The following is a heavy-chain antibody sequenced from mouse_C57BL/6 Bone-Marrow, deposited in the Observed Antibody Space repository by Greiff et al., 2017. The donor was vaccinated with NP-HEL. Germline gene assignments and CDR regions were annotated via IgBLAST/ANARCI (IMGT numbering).Heavy chain of an antibody. CDR1: GFTFSSYG. V-gene: IGHV5-6*01. J-gene: IGHJ2*01. D-gene: IGHD2-5*01. CDR2: ISSGGSYT. CDR3: ARHYYSNYFDY. Sequence: EVQGVESGGDLVKPGGSLKLSCAASGFTFSSYGMSWVRQTPDKRLEWVATISSGGSYTYYPDSVKGRFTISRDNAKNTLYLQMSSLKSEDTAMYYCARHYYSNYFDYWGQGTTLPVSS.